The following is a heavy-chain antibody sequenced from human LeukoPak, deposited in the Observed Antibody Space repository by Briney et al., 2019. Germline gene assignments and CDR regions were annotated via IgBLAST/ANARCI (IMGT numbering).Heavy chain of an antibody. Sequence: GGSLRLSCAASGFTFSSSAMSWVRQAPGKGLEWVSAISNNGGYTYYADSVQGRFTISRDNSKSTLCLQMNSLRAEDTAVYYCAIDTVVTPNYYYYYGMDVWGQGTTVTVSS. V-gene: IGHV3-23*01. CDR3: AIDTVVTPNYYYYYGMDV. J-gene: IGHJ6*02. CDR1: GFTFSSSA. D-gene: IGHD4-23*01. CDR2: ISNNGGYT.